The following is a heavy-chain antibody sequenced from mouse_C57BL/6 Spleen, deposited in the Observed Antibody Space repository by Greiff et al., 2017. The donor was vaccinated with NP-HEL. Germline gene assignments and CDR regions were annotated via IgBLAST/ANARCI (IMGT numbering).Heavy chain of an antibody. V-gene: IGHV5-16*01. D-gene: IGHD4-1*01. Sequence: DVKLVESEGGLVQPGSSMKLSCTASGFTFSDYYMAWVRQVPEKGLEWVANINYDGSSTYYLDSLKSRFIISRDNAKNILYLQMSSLKSEDTATYYCARDPLTGFDYWGQGTTLTVSS. CDR1: GFTFSDYY. CDR3: ARDPLTGFDY. CDR2: INYDGSST. J-gene: IGHJ2*01.